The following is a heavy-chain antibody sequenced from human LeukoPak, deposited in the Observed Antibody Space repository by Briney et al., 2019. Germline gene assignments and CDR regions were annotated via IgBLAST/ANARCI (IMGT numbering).Heavy chain of an antibody. J-gene: IGHJ4*02. CDR1: GFTFSGYS. CDR2: IWYDGSNK. Sequence: GGSLRLSCAASGFTFSGYSMNWVRQAPGKGLEWVAVIWYDGSNKYYADSVKGRFTISRDNSKNTLYLQMNSLRAEDTAVYYCARDGSSGWYWVDYWGQGTLVTVSS. V-gene: IGHV3-33*08. CDR3: ARDGSSGWYWVDY. D-gene: IGHD6-19*01.